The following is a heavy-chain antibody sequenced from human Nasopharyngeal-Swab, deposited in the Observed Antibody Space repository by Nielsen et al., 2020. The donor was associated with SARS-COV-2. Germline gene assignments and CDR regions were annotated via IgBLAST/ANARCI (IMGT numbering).Heavy chain of an antibody. CDR2: ICYSGST. Sequence: PGKGLEWIGYICYSGSTYYNPSLKSRVTISVDTSKNQFSLKLSSVTAADTAVYYCARDSGVAGTKYYYYGMDVWGQGTTVTVSS. V-gene: IGHV4-30-4*01. CDR3: ARDSGVAGTKYYYYGMDV. J-gene: IGHJ6*02. D-gene: IGHD6-19*01.